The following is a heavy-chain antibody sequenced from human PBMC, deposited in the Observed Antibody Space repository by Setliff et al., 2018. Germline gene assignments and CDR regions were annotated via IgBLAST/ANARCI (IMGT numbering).Heavy chain of an antibody. CDR1: GYTFTNYG. CDR3: SRLVRYCTTTTCQRASGDDY. Sequence: ASVKVSCKASGYTFTNYGVTWVRQAPGQGLEWMGWISPYSGNTYYAPELQGRVTLTTDTSTTTAYLELRSLTSDDTAVYYRSRLVRYCTTTTCQRASGDDYWGQGTLVTVPQ. J-gene: IGHJ4*02. D-gene: IGHD2-8*01. CDR2: ISPYSGNT. V-gene: IGHV1-18*01.